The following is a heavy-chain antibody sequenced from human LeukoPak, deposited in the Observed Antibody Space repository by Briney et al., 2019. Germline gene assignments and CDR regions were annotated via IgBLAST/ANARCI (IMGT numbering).Heavy chain of an antibody. CDR2: ISSSGGTR. J-gene: IGHJ4*02. V-gene: IGHV3-48*03. D-gene: IGHD5-18*01. CDR1: GFTFSSYE. Sequence: GGSLRLSCAASGFTFSSYEMNWVRQAPGKGLKWVSYISSSGGTRYYADSVKGRFTISRDNAKNSLYLQMNSLRAEDTAVYYCARDVIQPWLLFDYWGQGTLVTVSS. CDR3: ARDVIQPWLLFDY.